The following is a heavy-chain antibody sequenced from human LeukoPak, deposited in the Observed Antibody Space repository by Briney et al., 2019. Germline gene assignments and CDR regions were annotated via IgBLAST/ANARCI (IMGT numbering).Heavy chain of an antibody. Sequence: SVKVSCKASGGTFSSCAISWVRQAPGQGLEWMGGIIPIFGTANYAQKFQGRVTITADESTSTAYMELSSLRSEDTAIYYCARDQMPNSAYDRFDYWGQGTLVTVSS. CDR3: ARDQMPNSAYDRFDY. CDR1: GGTFSSCA. J-gene: IGHJ4*02. V-gene: IGHV1-69*13. D-gene: IGHD5-12*01. CDR2: IIPIFGTA.